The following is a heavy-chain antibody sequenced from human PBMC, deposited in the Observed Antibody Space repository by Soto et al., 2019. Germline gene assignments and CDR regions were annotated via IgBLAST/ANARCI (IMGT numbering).Heavy chain of an antibody. V-gene: IGHV4-34*01. CDR2: INHSGST. Sequence: PSETLSLTCAVYGGSFSGYYWSWIRQPPGKGLEWIGEINHSGSTNYNPSLKSRVTISVDTSKNQFSLKLSSVTAADTAVYYCASKYPSYGEVDYWGQGTLVTVSS. D-gene: IGHD4-17*01. CDR1: GGSFSGYY. CDR3: ASKYPSYGEVDY. J-gene: IGHJ4*02.